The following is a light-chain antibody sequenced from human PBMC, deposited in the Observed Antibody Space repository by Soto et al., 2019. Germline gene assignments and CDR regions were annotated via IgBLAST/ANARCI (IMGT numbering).Light chain of an antibody. V-gene: IGKV3-20*01. Sequence: ELVLTQSPGTLSLSPGAGATLSCRASQSVSSSYLAWYQQKPGQAHRLLIYGASSRATGIPDRFSGSGSGTDFTLTISRLEPEDFAAYYCQQYGSSPPLTFGGGTKVDIK. CDR3: QQYGSSPPLT. CDR2: GAS. J-gene: IGKJ4*01. CDR1: QSVSSSY.